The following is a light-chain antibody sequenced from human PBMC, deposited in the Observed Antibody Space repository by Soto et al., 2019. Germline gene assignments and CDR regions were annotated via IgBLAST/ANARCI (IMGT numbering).Light chain of an antibody. CDR3: QQYDSYSLT. CDR1: QSITTW. CDR2: DAS. Sequence: DIQMTQSPSTLSSSVGDRVIITCRASQSITTWLAWYQQKPGKAPKLLIYDASSLESGVPSRFSGSGSGTELTITISSLQPDDFETYYCQQYDSYSLTFGQGTKVDIK. J-gene: IGKJ1*01. V-gene: IGKV1-5*01.